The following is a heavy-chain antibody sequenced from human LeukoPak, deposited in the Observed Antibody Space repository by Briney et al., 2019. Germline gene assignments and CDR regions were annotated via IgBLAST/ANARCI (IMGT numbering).Heavy chain of an antibody. Sequence: GESLKISCKGSGYSFTSYWIGWVRQVPGKGLEWMGIIYPGGSDTRYSPSFQGQVTISADKSISTAYLQWSSLKASDTAMYYCARGDDSSWYGGHDAFDIWGQGTMVTVSS. CDR2: IYPGGSDT. D-gene: IGHD6-13*01. CDR1: GYSFTSYW. J-gene: IGHJ3*02. CDR3: ARGDDSSWYGGHDAFDI. V-gene: IGHV5-51*01.